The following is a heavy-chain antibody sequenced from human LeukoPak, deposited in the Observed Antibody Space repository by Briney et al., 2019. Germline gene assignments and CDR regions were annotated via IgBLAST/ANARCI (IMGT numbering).Heavy chain of an antibody. Sequence: KPSETLSLTCAVYGGSSSGYHWSWIRQPPGKGLEWIGEINHSGSTNYNPSLKSRVTISVDTSKNQFSLKLSSVTAADTAVYYCARAMPDCSSTSCYSVWGQGTLVTVSS. CDR1: GGSSSGYH. CDR3: ARAMPDCSSTSCYSV. CDR2: INHSGST. D-gene: IGHD2-2*01. V-gene: IGHV4-34*01. J-gene: IGHJ4*02.